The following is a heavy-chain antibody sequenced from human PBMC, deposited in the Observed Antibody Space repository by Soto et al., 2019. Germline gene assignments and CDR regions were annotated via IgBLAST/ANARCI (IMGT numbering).Heavy chain of an antibody. V-gene: IGHV5-51*01. Sequence: GESLKISCKGSGYSFTSYWIGWVRQMPGKGLEWMGIIYPGDSDTRYSPSFQGQVTISADKSISTAYLQWSSLKASDTAMYYCSSSYFDFYYYYYMDVWGKGTTVTVSS. CDR2: IYPGDSDT. D-gene: IGHD1-26*01. CDR3: SSSYFDFYYYYYMDV. J-gene: IGHJ6*03. CDR1: GYSFTSYW.